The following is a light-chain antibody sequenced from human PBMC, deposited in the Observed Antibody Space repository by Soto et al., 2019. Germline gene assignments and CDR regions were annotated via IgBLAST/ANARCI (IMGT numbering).Light chain of an antibody. CDR3: QQRNNWPLT. Sequence: EIVMTQSPATLSAFPGDRVTLSCRASQALNTRLAWYQHKPGQAPRLLIYEALNRATGIPARFSGSGSGTDFTLTISSLEPEDFAVYYCQQRNNWPLTFGGGTKVDIK. CDR2: EAL. CDR1: QALNTR. J-gene: IGKJ4*02. V-gene: IGKV3D-11*01.